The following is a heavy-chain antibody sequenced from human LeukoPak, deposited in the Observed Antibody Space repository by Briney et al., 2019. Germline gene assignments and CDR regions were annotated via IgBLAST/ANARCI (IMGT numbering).Heavy chain of an antibody. CDR2: INPNSGAT. Sequence: ASVKVSCKASGYTFTGYFMHWVRQASGQGLEWMGWINPNSGATNDAEKFQGRVTMARDTSITTAYMELSRLTSDDTAVYYCARGGSIAVAGTLFDSWGQGTLLTVSS. CDR1: GYTFTGYF. V-gene: IGHV1-2*02. J-gene: IGHJ4*02. CDR3: ARGGSIAVAGTLFDS. D-gene: IGHD6-19*01.